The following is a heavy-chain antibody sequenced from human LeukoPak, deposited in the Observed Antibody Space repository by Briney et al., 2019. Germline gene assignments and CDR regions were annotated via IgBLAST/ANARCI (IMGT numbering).Heavy chain of an antibody. D-gene: IGHD5-18*01. CDR3: ASFDGDTAMAPELYY. CDR2: ISAYNGNT. J-gene: IGHJ4*02. V-gene: IGHV1-18*01. CDR1: GYTFTSYG. Sequence: ASVKVSCKASGYTFTSYGISWVRQAPGQGLEWMGWISAYNGNTNYAQKLQGRVTMTTDTSTSAAYMELRSLRSDDTAVYYCASFDGDTAMAPELYYWGQGTLVTVSS.